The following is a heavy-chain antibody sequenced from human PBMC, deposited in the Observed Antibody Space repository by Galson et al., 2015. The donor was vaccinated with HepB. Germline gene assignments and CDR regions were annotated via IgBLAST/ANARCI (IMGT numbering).Heavy chain of an antibody. Sequence: SVKVSCKASGGIFSSYVISWVRQAPGQGLEWMGGIIPIFGTANYAQKFQGRVTITADKSTSTAYMELGSLRSEDTAVYYCARDPREGRVLARGVTDGYWGQGTLVTVSS. CDR1: GGIFSSYV. V-gene: IGHV1-69*06. J-gene: IGHJ4*02. CDR2: IIPIFGTA. D-gene: IGHD3-10*01. CDR3: ARDPREGRVLARGVTDGY.